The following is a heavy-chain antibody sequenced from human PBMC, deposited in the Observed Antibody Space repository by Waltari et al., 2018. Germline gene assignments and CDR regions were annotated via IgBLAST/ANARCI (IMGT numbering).Heavy chain of an antibody. CDR2: IRSKAYGGTT. J-gene: IGHJ6*03. CDR3: TRNPELHLYYYYMDV. V-gene: IGHV3-49*03. CDR1: GFTFGDYA. Sequence: EVQLVESGGGLVQPGRSLRLSCTASGFTFGDYAMSWFRQAPGKGLEWVGFIRSKAYGGTTEYAASVKGRFTISRDDSKSIAYLQMNSLKTEDTAVYYCTRNPELHLYYYYMDVWGKGTTVTISS. D-gene: IGHD1-26*01.